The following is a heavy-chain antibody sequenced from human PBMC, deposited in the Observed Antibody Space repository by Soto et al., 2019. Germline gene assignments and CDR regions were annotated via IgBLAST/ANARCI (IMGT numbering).Heavy chain of an antibody. J-gene: IGHJ6*02. CDR2: ISAYDGNT. CDR1: GYTFTSYG. CDR3: ARDRYSYGMDV. V-gene: IGHV1-18*01. Sequence: QVQLVQSGAEVKKPGASVKVSCKASGYTFTSYGISWVRQAPGQGLEWMGWISAYDGNTNYAQKLQGRVTMTTDTARSTAYMELRSLRCDETAVYYCARDRYSYGMDVWGQGTTVTVSS.